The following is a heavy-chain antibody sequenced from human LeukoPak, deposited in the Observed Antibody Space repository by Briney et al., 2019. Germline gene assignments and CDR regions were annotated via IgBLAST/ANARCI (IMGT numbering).Heavy chain of an antibody. V-gene: IGHV4-59*01. J-gene: IGHJ5*01. CDR2: IYYSGST. CDR1: GGSISSYY. Sequence: SETLSLTCTVSGGSISSYYWSWIRQPPGKGLEWIGYIYYSGSTNYNPSLKSRVTISVDTSKNQFSLKLSSVTAADTAVYYCARAHYGSGSYYLRFDSWGQGTLVTVSS. CDR3: ARAHYGSGSYYLRFDS. D-gene: IGHD3-10*01.